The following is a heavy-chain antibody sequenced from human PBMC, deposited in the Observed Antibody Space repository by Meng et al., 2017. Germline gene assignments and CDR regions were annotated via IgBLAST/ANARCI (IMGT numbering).Heavy chain of an antibody. D-gene: IGHD5-18*01. CDR2: ISYDGSNK. CDR1: GFTFSSYA. CDR3: ARAQGYSYGDAFDI. Sequence: GGSLRLSCAASGFTFSSYAMQWVRQAPGKGLEWVAVISYDGSNKYYADSVKGRFTISRDNSKNTLYLQMNSLRAEDTAVYYCARAQGYSYGDAFDIWGQGTMVTVSS. J-gene: IGHJ3*02. V-gene: IGHV3-30*04.